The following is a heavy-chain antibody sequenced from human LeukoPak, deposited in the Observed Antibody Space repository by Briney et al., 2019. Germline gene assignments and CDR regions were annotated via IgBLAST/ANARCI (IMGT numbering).Heavy chain of an antibody. Sequence: GRSLRLSCAASGFTFSNYDMHWVRQAAGKGLEWVSAIGTAGDTYYPGSVKGRFTISRENAKNSLYLQMNSLSARDTAVYYCASSPAYSSSWYAIDNWGQGTLVTVSS. J-gene: IGHJ4*02. CDR2: IGTAGDT. D-gene: IGHD6-13*01. CDR1: GFTFSNYD. V-gene: IGHV3-13*01. CDR3: ASSPAYSSSWYAIDN.